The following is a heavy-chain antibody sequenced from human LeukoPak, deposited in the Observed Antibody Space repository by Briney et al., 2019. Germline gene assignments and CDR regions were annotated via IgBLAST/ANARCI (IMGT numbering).Heavy chain of an antibody. Sequence: PSETLSLTCTVSGGSISSGSYYWSWIRQPAGKGLEWIGRIYTSGSTNYNPSPKGRVTISVDTSKNQFSLKLSSVTAADTAVYYCARGRITIFGVVGAFDIWGQGTMVTVSS. V-gene: IGHV4-61*02. CDR3: ARGRITIFGVVGAFDI. J-gene: IGHJ3*02. D-gene: IGHD3-3*01. CDR1: GGSISSGSYY. CDR2: IYTSGST.